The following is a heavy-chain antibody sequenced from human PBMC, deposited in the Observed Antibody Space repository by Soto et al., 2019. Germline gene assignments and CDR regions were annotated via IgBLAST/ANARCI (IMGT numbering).Heavy chain of an antibody. V-gene: IGHV1-18*01. Sequence: QVQLVQSGAEVKEPGASVKISCKASGYTFTSYGISWVRQAPGQGLEWMSWISAYNGDTNYAQKVQGRVTMTPDTSPSTAFMELRSLRFDDTAVYYCVRDPDGHIDFDYWGQGTLVTVSS. CDR3: VRDPDGHIDFDY. CDR2: ISAYNGDT. J-gene: IGHJ4*02. CDR1: GYTFTSYG.